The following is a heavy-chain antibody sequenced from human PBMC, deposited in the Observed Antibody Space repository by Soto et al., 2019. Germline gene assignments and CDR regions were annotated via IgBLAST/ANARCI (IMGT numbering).Heavy chain of an antibody. J-gene: IGHJ4*02. V-gene: IGHV3-23*01. D-gene: IGHD2-8*01. CDR3: ATPPYCTNGVCFPFDY. Sequence: SGGGLVQPGGSLRLSCAASGFTFSSYAMSWVRQAPGKGLEWVSGISASGGSTYYADSVKGRFTISRDNSKNTLYLQMNSLGAEDTAVYYCATPPYCTNGVCFPFDYWGQGALVTVSS. CDR2: ISASGGST. CDR1: GFTFSSYA.